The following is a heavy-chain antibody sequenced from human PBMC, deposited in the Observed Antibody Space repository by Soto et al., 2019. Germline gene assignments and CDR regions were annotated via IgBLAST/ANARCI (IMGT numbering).Heavy chain of an antibody. J-gene: IGHJ4*02. CDR1: GFTFSSYG. D-gene: IGHD6-13*01. Sequence: QVQLVESGGGVVQPGRSLRLSCAASGFTFSSYGMHWARQAPGKGLEWVAVIWYDGDNKYYADSVRGRFTISRDNSKNKRYLQMSRLGSDDTAVYYCGRDRGGSSSHGVDYWGQGTLVTVSS. CDR2: IWYDGDNK. V-gene: IGHV3-33*01. CDR3: GRDRGGSSSHGVDY.